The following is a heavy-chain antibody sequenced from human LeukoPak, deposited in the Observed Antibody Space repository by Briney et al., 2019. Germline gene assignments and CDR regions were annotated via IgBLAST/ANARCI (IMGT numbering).Heavy chain of an antibody. CDR3: ARDRGAQTRYNWNDRGSAFDI. CDR2: IWYDGSQK. V-gene: IGHV3-33*01. CDR1: GFIFSDYG. Sequence: SGRSLRLSCVVSGFIFSDYGMHWVRQAPGKGLEWVAIIWYDGSQKYYADSVKGRFTISRDNSKNTLYLQMNSLRAEDTAVYYCARDRGAQTRYNWNDRGSAFDIWGQGTMVTVSS. J-gene: IGHJ3*02. D-gene: IGHD1-1*01.